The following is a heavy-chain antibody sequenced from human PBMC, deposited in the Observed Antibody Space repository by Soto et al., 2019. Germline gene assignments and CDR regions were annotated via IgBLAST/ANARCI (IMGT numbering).Heavy chain of an antibody. CDR3: ARCPIDHNWFDP. J-gene: IGHJ5*02. Sequence: QVQLQESGPGLVKPSETLSLTCTVPGSDITTYYWSWLRQSPGKGLEWIGHIYDTGSTTYNPSLKSRVTISVDTSNKQFSLRLTSVTAADTAVYYCARCPIDHNWFDPWGQGALVTVSS. CDR1: GSDITTYY. V-gene: IGHV4-59*01. D-gene: IGHD3-9*01. CDR2: IYDTGST.